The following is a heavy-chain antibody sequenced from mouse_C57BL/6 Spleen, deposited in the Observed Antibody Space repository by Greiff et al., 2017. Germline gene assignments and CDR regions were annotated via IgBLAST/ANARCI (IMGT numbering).Heavy chain of an antibody. D-gene: IGHD2-3*01. Sequence: VKLQESGAELARPGASVKLSCKASGYTFPSYGISWVKQRTGQGLELIGEIYPRSGNTYYNEKFKGKATLTADKSSSTAYMELRSLTSEDSAVYFCAREEVYAFFAYWGQGTLVTVSA. CDR1: GYTFPSYG. J-gene: IGHJ3*01. V-gene: IGHV1-81*01. CDR3: AREEVYAFFAY. CDR2: IYPRSGNT.